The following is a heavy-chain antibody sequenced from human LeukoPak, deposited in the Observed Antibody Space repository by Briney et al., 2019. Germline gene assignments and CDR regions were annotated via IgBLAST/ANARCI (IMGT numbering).Heavy chain of an antibody. V-gene: IGHV1-69*13. J-gene: IGHJ4*02. D-gene: IGHD6-19*01. CDR3: ARERSSGWSPFDY. Sequence: GASVKVSCKASGGTFSSYAISWVRQAPGQGLEWMGGIIPIFGTANYAQKFQGRVTITADESTRTAYMELSSLRSEDTAVYYCARERSSGWSPFDYWGQGTMVTVSS. CDR2: IIPIFGTA. CDR1: GGTFSSYA.